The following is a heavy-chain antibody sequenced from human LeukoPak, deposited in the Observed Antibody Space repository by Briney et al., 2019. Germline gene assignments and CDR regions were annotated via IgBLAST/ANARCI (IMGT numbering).Heavy chain of an antibody. Sequence: PGGSLRLSCAASGFTFSSYAMSWVRQAPGKGLEWVSAISGSGGSTYYADSVKGRFTISRDNSKNTLYLQMNSLRAEDTAVYYCAKIESNYYGSGSYYPNWFDPWGQGTLVTVSS. CDR1: GFTFSSYA. CDR2: ISGSGGST. CDR3: AKIESNYYGSGSYYPNWFDP. V-gene: IGHV3-23*01. J-gene: IGHJ5*02. D-gene: IGHD3-10*01.